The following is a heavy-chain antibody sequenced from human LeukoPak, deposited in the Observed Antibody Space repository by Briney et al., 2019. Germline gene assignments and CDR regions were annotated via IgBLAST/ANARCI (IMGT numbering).Heavy chain of an antibody. CDR1: GGSISSGGYY. CDR3: ARDESKGVDY. J-gene: IGHJ4*02. D-gene: IGHD4-11*01. Sequence: SETLSLTCTVSGGSISSGGYYWSWIRQHPGKGLEWIGYIYYSGSTYYNPSLKSRVTISVDTSKNQFSLKLSFVTAADTAVYYCARDESKGVDYWGQGTLVTVSS. V-gene: IGHV4-31*03. CDR2: IYYSGST.